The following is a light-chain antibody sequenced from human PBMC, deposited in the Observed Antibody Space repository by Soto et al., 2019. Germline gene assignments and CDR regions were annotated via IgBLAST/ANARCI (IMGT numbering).Light chain of an antibody. CDR1: NIGSKN. CDR3: QVWDSSSGV. V-gene: IGLV3-9*01. J-gene: IGLJ1*01. CDR2: RDS. Sequence: SYELTQPLSVSVALGQTARITCGGNNIGSKNVHWYQQKPGQAPVLVIYRDSNRPSWIPERFSGSNSGNTATLTISRAQAGDEADYYCQVWDSSSGVFGTGTKLTVL.